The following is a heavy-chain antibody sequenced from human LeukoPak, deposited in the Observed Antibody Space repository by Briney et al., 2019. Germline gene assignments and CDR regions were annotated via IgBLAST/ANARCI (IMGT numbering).Heavy chain of an antibody. J-gene: IGHJ4*02. CDR3: ARSGHIYYGSGSFFDY. V-gene: IGHV4-59*01. CDR2: IHYSGST. CDR1: GGSINSYY. Sequence: SETLSLTCTVSGGSINSYYWSWIRQPPGKGLEWIGFIHYSGSTNHNPSLKSRVSISVDTSKSQSSLKPSSVTAADTAIYYCARSGHIYYGSGSFFDYWGQGTLVTVSS. D-gene: IGHD3-10*01.